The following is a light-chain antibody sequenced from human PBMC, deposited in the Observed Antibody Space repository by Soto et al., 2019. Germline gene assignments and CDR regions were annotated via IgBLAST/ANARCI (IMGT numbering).Light chain of an antibody. V-gene: IGLV1-40*01. CDR1: SSNIGAGFD. CDR3: QSYDNSLSGSWV. Sequence: QSVLTQPPSVSRAPGQRVTISCTGSSSNIGAGFDVHWYHQIAGTAPKLLIYGNSNRPSGVPDRFSGSKSGTSASLAINGLQAEDEAHHYCQSYDNSLSGSWVFGGGTKVTVL. J-gene: IGLJ3*02. CDR2: GNS.